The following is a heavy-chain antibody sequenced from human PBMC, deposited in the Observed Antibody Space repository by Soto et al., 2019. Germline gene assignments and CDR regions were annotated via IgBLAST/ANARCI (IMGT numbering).Heavy chain of an antibody. Sequence: GGSLRLSCAASGFTFSSYSMNWVRQAPGKGLEWVSSISASSSYIYYADSLKGRFTISRDNAKNSLYLQMNSLRAEDTAVYYCARDRWWLVHWGQGTLVTVSS. CDR1: GFTFSSYS. J-gene: IGHJ4*02. D-gene: IGHD6-19*01. CDR3: ARDRWWLVH. CDR2: ISASSSYI. V-gene: IGHV3-21*01.